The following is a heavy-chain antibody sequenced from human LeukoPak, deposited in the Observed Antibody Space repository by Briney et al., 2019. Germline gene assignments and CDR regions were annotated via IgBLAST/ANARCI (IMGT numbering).Heavy chain of an antibody. Sequence: SETLSLTCTVSGGSISSYYWSWIRQPPGKGLEWIGYIYYSGTTKYNPSLNSRATISVDTSKNQFSLKLNSVTAADTAVYYCARYHMLNRGVNWFDPWGQGILVTVSS. CDR3: ARYHMLNRGVNWFDP. CDR2: IYYSGTT. V-gene: IGHV4-59*08. J-gene: IGHJ5*02. CDR1: GGSISSYY. D-gene: IGHD2-2*01.